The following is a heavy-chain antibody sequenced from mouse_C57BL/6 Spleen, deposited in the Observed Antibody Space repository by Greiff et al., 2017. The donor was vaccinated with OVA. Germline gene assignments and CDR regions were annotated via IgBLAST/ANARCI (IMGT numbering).Heavy chain of an antibody. V-gene: IGHV5-9-1*02. CDR1: GFTFSSYA. CDR3: TRADDGYYFDY. D-gene: IGHD2-3*01. CDR2: ISSGGDYI. Sequence: EVMLVESGEGLVKPGGSLKLSCAASGFTFSSYAMSWVRQTPEKRLEWVAYISSGGDYIYYADTVKGRFTISRDNARNTLYLQMSSLKSEDTAMYYCTRADDGYYFDYRGQGTTLTVSS. J-gene: IGHJ2*01.